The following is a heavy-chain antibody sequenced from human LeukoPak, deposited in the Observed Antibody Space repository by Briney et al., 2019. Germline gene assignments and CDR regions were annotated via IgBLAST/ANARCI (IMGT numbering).Heavy chain of an antibody. CDR2: ISGTGGST. Sequence: PGGSLRLSCAASGFTFSSYAMSWVRQAPGKGLEWVSAISGTGGSTYYADSVKGRFTISRDNSKNTLYLQMNSLRAEDTAVYYCARDTLRVRGVIHVGAFDIWGQGTMVTVSS. CDR3: ARDTLRVRGVIHVGAFDI. CDR1: GFTFSSYA. J-gene: IGHJ3*02. V-gene: IGHV3-23*01. D-gene: IGHD3-10*01.